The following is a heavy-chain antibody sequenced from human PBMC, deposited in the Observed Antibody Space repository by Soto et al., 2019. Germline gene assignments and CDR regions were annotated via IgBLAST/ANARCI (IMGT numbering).Heavy chain of an antibody. J-gene: IGHJ4*02. CDR1: GGTFSSYA. CDR3: ASSKGIAARPLILSLHFDY. CDR2: IIPIFGTA. D-gene: IGHD6-6*01. V-gene: IGHV1-69*19. Sequence: QVQLVQSGAEVKKPGSSVKVSCKASGGTFSSYAISWVRQAPGQGLEWMGGIIPIFGTANYAQKFQGRVTITADESTSTASMELSSLRSEDTAVYYCASSKGIAARPLILSLHFDYWGQGTLVTFAS.